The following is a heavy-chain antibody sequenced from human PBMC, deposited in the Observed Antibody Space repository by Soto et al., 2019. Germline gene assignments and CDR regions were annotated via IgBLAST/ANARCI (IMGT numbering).Heavy chain of an antibody. CDR1: GFTFSSYG. CDR3: ARDLSMDGYLDY. J-gene: IGHJ4*02. CDR2: IWYDGSNK. V-gene: IGHV3-33*01. D-gene: IGHD2-2*03. Sequence: GGSLRLSCAASGFTFSSYGMHWVRQAPGKGLEWVAVIWYDGSNKYYADSVKGRFTISRDNSKSTLYLQMNSLRAEDTAVYYCARDLSMDGYLDYWGQGTLVTVSS.